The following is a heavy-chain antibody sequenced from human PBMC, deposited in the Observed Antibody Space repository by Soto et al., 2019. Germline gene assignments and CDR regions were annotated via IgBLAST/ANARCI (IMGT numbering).Heavy chain of an antibody. CDR3: ANPAGDYYDSSGYYPPYYYYGMDV. CDR1: EFSFSNYA. J-gene: IGHJ6*02. CDR2: ISGSGGST. D-gene: IGHD3-22*01. Sequence: PGGSLRLSCAASEFSFSNYAIHWVRQAPGKGLEWVSAISGSGGSTYYADSVKGRFTISRDNSKNTLYLQMNSLRAEDTAVYYCANPAGDYYDSSGYYPPYYYYGMDVWGQGTTVTVSS. V-gene: IGHV3-23*01.